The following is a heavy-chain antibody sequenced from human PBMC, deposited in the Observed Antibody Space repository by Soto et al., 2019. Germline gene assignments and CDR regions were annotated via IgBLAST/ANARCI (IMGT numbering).Heavy chain of an antibody. CDR2: IDTSGGT. CDR3: ARVYCSGGSCYSGFDY. CDR1: GGSFSDYY. D-gene: IGHD2-15*01. J-gene: IGHJ4*02. Sequence: QVQLQQWGAGLLKPSETLSLTCAVYGGSFSDYYWSWIRQPPGKGLEWIGEIDTSGGTNYNPSLECRVTISVDTSKNQFSLRLSSVTAADTAVYYCARVYCSGGSCYSGFDYWGQGTLVTVSS. V-gene: IGHV4-34*01.